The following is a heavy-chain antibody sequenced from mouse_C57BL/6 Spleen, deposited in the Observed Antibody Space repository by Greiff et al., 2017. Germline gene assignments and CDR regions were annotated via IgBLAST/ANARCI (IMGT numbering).Heavy chain of an antibody. J-gene: IGHJ4*01. CDR3: ARYYGNGGYAMDY. V-gene: IGHV1-26*01. Sequence: VQLQQSGPELVKPGASVKISCKASGYTFTDYYMNWVKQSHGKSLEWIGDINPNNGGTSYNQKFKGKATLTVDKSSSTAYMELRSLTSEDSAVYYCARYYGNGGYAMDYWGQGTSVTVSS. D-gene: IGHD2-1*01. CDR1: GYTFTDYY. CDR2: INPNNGGT.